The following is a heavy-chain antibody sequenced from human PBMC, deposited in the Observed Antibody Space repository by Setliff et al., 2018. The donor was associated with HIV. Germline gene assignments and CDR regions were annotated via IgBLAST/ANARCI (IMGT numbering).Heavy chain of an antibody. CDR2: IHASGKT. CDR1: GDTDFY. Sequence: SETLSLTCTVSGDTDFYWNWIRQPPGKGLEWIGYIHASGKTNYNPSLKSRVTISLDTSKMQFSLHLTSVTAADTAVYYCATLDPSGGNFLAYWGRGTLVTVSS. V-gene: IGHV4-4*09. CDR3: ATLDPSGGNFLAY. D-gene: IGHD2-21*02. J-gene: IGHJ4*02.